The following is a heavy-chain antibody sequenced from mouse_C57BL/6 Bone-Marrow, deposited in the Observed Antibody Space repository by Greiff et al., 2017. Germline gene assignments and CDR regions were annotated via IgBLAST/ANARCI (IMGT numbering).Heavy chain of an antibody. V-gene: IGHV5-4*01. D-gene: IGHD3-3*01. CDR2: ISDGGSYT. J-gene: IGHJ4*01. CDR1: GFTFSSYA. CDR3: ARDGGDVRAMDD. Sequence: EVQGVESGGGLVKPGGSLKLSCAASGFTFSSYAMSWVRQTPEKRLEWVATISDGGSYTYYPDNVKGRFTISRDNAKNNLYLQRSHLKSEDTAMYYCARDGGDVRAMDDWGQGTSGTVSS.